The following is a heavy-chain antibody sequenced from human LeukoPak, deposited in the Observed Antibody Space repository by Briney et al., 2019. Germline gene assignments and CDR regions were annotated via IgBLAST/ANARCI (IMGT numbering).Heavy chain of an antibody. CDR2: INPNSGGT. D-gene: IGHD6-13*01. Sequence: ASVKVSCKASGYTFTSYYMHWVRQAPGQGLEWMGWINPNSGGTNYAQKFQGRVTMTRDTSISTAYMEPSRLRSDDTAVYYCARGTYGSWRFVGAFDIWGQGTMVTVSS. CDR1: GYTFTSYY. J-gene: IGHJ3*02. V-gene: IGHV1-2*02. CDR3: ARGTYGSWRFVGAFDI.